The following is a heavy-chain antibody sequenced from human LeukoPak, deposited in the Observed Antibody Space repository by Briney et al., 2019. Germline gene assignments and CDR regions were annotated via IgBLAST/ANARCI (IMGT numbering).Heavy chain of an antibody. V-gene: IGHV4-34*01. CDR1: GGSFSSYY. D-gene: IGHD3-10*01. J-gene: IGHJ4*02. Sequence: SETLSLTCAVYGGSFSSYYWSWIRQPPGKGLEWIGEINHSGSTNYNPSLKSRVTISADTSKNQFSLKLSSVTAADTAVYYCARTRPFLMVRGVFRGNDYWGQGTLVTVSS. CDR2: INHSGST. CDR3: ARTRPFLMVRGVFRGNDY.